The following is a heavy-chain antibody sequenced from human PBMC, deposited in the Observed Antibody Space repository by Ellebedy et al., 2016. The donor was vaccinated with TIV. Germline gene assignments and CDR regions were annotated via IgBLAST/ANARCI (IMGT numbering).Heavy chain of an antibody. CDR1: GFTVSADY. V-gene: IGHV3-53*01. Sequence: GESLKISXAASGFTVSADYITWVRQAPGKGLEWVSVISGGGNTYYADSVKGRFTISRDNSKNAVYLQMNSLRAEDAAVYWCARMSRGACAVWGQGTMVTVSS. D-gene: IGHD3-10*01. CDR2: ISGGGNT. CDR3: ARMSRGACAV. J-gene: IGHJ3*01.